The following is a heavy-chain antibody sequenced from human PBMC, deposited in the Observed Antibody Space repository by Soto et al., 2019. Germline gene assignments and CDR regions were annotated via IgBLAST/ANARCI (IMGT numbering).Heavy chain of an antibody. J-gene: IGHJ6*02. D-gene: IGHD3-9*01. Sequence: PSETLSLTCTVSGGSISSGGYYWSWIRQHPGKGLEWIGYIYYSGSTYYNPSLKSRVTISVDTSKNQFSLKLSSVTAADTAVYYCARRRLRYFDWSPSYGMDVWGQGTTVTVSS. V-gene: IGHV4-31*03. CDR1: GGSISSGGYY. CDR2: IYYSGST. CDR3: ARRRLRYFDWSPSYGMDV.